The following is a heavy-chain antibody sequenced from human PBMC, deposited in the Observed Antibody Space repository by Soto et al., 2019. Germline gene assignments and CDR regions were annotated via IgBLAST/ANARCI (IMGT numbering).Heavy chain of an antibody. V-gene: IGHV1-8*02. Sequence: GASVKVSCKASGYTFTSYGISWVRQAPGQGLEWMGWINANSGNTDYAQKFQGRVTMTRNTSISTAYMELSSLRSEDTAVYYCARGRRTSYYDILTGYLCYWGQGTLVTVSS. CDR2: INANSGNT. CDR1: GYTFTSYG. J-gene: IGHJ4*02. D-gene: IGHD3-9*01. CDR3: ARGRRTSYYDILTGYLCY.